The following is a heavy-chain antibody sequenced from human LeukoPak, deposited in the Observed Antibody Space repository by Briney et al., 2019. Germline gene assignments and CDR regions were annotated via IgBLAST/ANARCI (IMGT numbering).Heavy chain of an antibody. Sequence: GGSLRLSCTTSGFTFNNYAMSWVRQAPGKGLDWFSAIGGGGITTYYADSVKGRFTISRDNSKGTLYLQMNSLRVEDTAVYYCAKGSDGYRPYYFDYWGQGALVAVSS. CDR2: IGGGGITT. V-gene: IGHV3-23*01. D-gene: IGHD3-16*02. CDR3: AKGSDGYRPYYFDY. J-gene: IGHJ4*02. CDR1: GFTFNNYA.